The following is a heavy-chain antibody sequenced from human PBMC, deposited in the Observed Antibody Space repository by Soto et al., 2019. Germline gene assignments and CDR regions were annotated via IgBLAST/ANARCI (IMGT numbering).Heavy chain of an antibody. V-gene: IGHV3-11*05. D-gene: IGHD3-10*01. CDR2: ISSSSSYT. J-gene: IGHJ6*02. Sequence: HVQLVDSGGDLVKPGGSLRLSCEASGFTFSDYNMNWIRQAPGKGLELVSYISSSSSYTKYADSVKGRFTITRDNAKNSLYLQMNSLSVDDTAVYYCVRARFTRGGMDVWGQGTTVTVSS. CDR3: VRARFTRGGMDV. CDR1: GFTFSDYN.